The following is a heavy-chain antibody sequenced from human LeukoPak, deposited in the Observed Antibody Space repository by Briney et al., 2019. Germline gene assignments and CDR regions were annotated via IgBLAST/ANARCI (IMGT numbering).Heavy chain of an antibody. Sequence: SGPALVKPTQTLTLTCTFSGFSLSTSGMRVIWIRQPPGKALEWLARIDWDDDKFYSTSLRTRLTISKDTSKNQVVLTMTDMDPVDTATYYCARMDNWKYYFDYWGQGTLVTVSS. J-gene: IGHJ4*02. D-gene: IGHD1-20*01. CDR3: ARMDNWKYYFDY. CDR2: IDWDDDK. V-gene: IGHV2-70*04. CDR1: GFSLSTSGMR.